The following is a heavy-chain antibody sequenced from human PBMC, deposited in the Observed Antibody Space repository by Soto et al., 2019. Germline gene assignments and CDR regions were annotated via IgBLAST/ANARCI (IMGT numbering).Heavy chain of an antibody. D-gene: IGHD3-10*02. J-gene: IGHJ4*02. CDR2: VYYSENIYYRETTST. V-gene: IGHV4-59*01. Sequence: QVQLQESGPGLVKPSETLSLTCTVSGGSMSSYYWSWIRQPPGKALEWIGYVYYSENIYYRETTSTNYTPSLEGRVTISVDTSKKQFSLKLSSVTAADTAVYYCVRALSPYYYVMWGQGTLVTVSS. CDR1: GGSMSSYY. CDR3: VRALSPYYYVM.